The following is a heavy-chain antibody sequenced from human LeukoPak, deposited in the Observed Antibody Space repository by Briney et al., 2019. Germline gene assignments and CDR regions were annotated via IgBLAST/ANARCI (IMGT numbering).Heavy chain of an antibody. D-gene: IGHD5-12*01. CDR1: GFTFSSYD. J-gene: IGHJ6*02. Sequence: GGSLRLSCAASGFTFSSYDMHWVRQATGKGLEWVSAIGTAGDTYYPGSVKGRFTISRENAKNSLYLQMNSLRAGDTAVYYCARGREGYNTPDFYYGMDVWGQGTTVTVSS. V-gene: IGHV3-13*01. CDR3: ARGREGYNTPDFYYGMDV. CDR2: IGTAGDT.